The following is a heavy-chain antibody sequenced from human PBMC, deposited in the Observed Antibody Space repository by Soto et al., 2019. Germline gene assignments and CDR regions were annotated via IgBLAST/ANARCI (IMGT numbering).Heavy chain of an antibody. Sequence: QVQLQESGPGLVKPSGTLSVTCAVSGGSISSSNWWSWVRQPPGNGLEWIGQIYHSGSTSSNPSLKSRVTISVDKSKNQFSLKLSSVTAADTAVYYCARSLTDYGDYFGYGWFDPWGQGILVTVSS. CDR2: IYHSGST. D-gene: IGHD4-17*01. CDR1: GGSISSSNW. CDR3: ARSLTDYGDYFGYGWFDP. J-gene: IGHJ5*02. V-gene: IGHV4-4*02.